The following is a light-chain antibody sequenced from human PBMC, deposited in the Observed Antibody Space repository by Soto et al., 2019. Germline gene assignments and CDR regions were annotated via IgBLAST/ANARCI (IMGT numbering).Light chain of an antibody. CDR3: QQSNSITWT. V-gene: IGKV1-39*01. CDR1: QGISTY. Sequence: DIQMTQSTSTLSASVGDRVTITCRASQGISTYLNWYQQKPGKAPKVLIYAASSLQSGVPSRFSGSGSETDFTLTISSLQPEDFATYSCQQSNSITWTFGQGTKVDIK. CDR2: AAS. J-gene: IGKJ1*01.